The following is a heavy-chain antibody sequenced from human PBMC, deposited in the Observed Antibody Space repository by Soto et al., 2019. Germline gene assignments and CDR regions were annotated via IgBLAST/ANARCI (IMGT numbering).Heavy chain of an antibody. D-gene: IGHD4-4*01. CDR3: ARERGDYSNPGYYYYYYMDV. Sequence: GGSLRLSCAASGFTFSSYWMSWVRQAPGKGLEWVANIKQDGSEKCYVDSVKGRFTISRDNAKNSLYLQMNSLRAEDTAVYYCARERGDYSNPGYYYYYYMDVWGKGTTVTVSS. CDR1: GFTFSSYW. CDR2: IKQDGSEK. V-gene: IGHV3-7*01. J-gene: IGHJ6*03.